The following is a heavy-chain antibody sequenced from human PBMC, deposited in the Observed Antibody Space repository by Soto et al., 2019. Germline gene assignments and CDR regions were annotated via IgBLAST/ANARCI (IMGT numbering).Heavy chain of an antibody. CDR1: GGSTSSGNYY. D-gene: IGHD4-17*01. CDR2: ISYRGTT. Sequence: PSETLSLTCTVSGGSTSSGNYYWSWIRQPPGKGLEWIGFISYRGTTHYSASLRSRVSISVDTSKNQFSLDLSSVTAADTAVYYCATMGTPVTGLYYFDYWGQGTLVTVSS. V-gene: IGHV4-30-4*01. CDR3: ATMGTPVTGLYYFDY. J-gene: IGHJ4*02.